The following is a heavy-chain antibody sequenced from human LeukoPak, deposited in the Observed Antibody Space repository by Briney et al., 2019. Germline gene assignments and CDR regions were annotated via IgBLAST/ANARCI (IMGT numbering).Heavy chain of an antibody. Sequence: GGSLRLSCAASGFTFTTYWMSWVRQAPGKGLEWVATIKQDGSEKYYVDSVKGRFTISRVNAENSLFLQMNTLRAEDTAVYYCATSGYSNIDYWGQGTLVTVSS. CDR1: GFTFTTYW. CDR3: ATSGYSNIDY. J-gene: IGHJ4*02. V-gene: IGHV3-7*01. CDR2: IKQDGSEK. D-gene: IGHD4-11*01.